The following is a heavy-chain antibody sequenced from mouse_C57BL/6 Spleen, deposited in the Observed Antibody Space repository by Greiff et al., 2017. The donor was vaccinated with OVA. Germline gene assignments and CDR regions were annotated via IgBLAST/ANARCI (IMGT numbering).Heavy chain of an antibody. J-gene: IGHJ4*01. CDR2: IHPNSGST. CDR1: GYTFTSYW. D-gene: IGHD2-4*01. CDR3: ARKGENYYYDYDDYAMDY. V-gene: IGHV1-64*01. Sequence: QVQLQQPGAELVKPGASVKLSCKASGYTFTSYWMHWVKQRPGQGLEWIGMIHPNSGSTNYNEKFKSKATLTVDKSSSTAYMQLSSLTSEDSAVYYCARKGENYYYDYDDYAMDYWGQGTSVTVSS.